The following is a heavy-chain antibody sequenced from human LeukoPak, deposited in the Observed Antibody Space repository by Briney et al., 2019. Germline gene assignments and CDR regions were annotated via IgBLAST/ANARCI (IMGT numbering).Heavy chain of an antibody. J-gene: IGHJ4*02. V-gene: IGHV4-39*01. CDR2: IYYSGST. D-gene: IGHD6-13*01. Sequence: SETLSLTRTVSGGSISSSTYYWGWIRQPPGKGLEWIGSIYYSGSTYYNPSLKSRVSISIDTSKNQFSLNLSSVTAADTAVYYCASRAAGAFDYWGQGTLVTVSS. CDR3: ASRAAGAFDY. CDR1: GGSISSSTYY.